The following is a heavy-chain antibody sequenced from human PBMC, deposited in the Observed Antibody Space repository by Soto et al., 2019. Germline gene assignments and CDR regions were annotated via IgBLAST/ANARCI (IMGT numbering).Heavy chain of an antibody. CDR2: IYASGSP. CDR1: GGSISVYY. D-gene: IGHD1-26*01. J-gene: IGHJ4*02. Sequence: QVQPQESGPGHVKPSETLSLTCTISGGSISVYYWSWIRQSPGQALEWIGYIYASGSPYYNPSPRSRVPISADTSKNQVSLELTSATAADTAVYFCARGVGSSPPRYWGRGTLVTVSS. CDR3: ARGVGSSPPRY. V-gene: IGHV4-59*01.